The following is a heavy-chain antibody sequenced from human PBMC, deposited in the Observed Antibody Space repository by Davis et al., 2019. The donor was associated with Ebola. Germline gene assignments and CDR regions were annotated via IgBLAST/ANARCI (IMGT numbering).Heavy chain of an antibody. D-gene: IGHD5-18*01. J-gene: IGHJ3*02. CDR3: AREWLGVDTAMVTADAFDI. CDR1: GFTFSSYA. Sequence: GGSLRLSCAASGFTFSSYAMHWVRQAPGKGLEWVAVISYDGSNKYYADSVKGRFTISRDNSKNTLYLQMNSLRAEDTAVYYCAREWLGVDTAMVTADAFDIWGQGTMVTVSS. CDR2: ISYDGSNK. V-gene: IGHV3-30-3*01.